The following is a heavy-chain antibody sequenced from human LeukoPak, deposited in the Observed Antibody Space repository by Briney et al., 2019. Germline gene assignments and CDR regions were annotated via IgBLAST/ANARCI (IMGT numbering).Heavy chain of an antibody. Sequence: PGGSLRLSCAASGFTFSSYAMSWVRQAPGKGLEWVSAISGSGGSTYYADSVKGRFTISRDNAKNSLYLEMNSLRAEDTAVYYCARGLPAFDYWGQGTLVTVSS. J-gene: IGHJ4*02. V-gene: IGHV3-23*01. CDR2: ISGSGGST. D-gene: IGHD2-2*01. CDR1: GFTFSSYA. CDR3: ARGLPAFDY.